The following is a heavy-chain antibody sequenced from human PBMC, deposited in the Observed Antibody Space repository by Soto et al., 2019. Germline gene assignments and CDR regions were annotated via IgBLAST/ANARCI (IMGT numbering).Heavy chain of an antibody. CDR2: IHPDGGHT. V-gene: IGHV1-46*01. CDR1: GYTFTNYY. J-gene: IGHJ4*02. Sequence: GASVKVSCKASGYTFTNYYVQWVRQAPGQGLEWMGVIHPDGGHTTYSQKFQDRVTMTRDTFTSTISMELSSLRSEDTAVYYCARRDNDYWGQGNLGVVSS. CDR3: ARRDNDY.